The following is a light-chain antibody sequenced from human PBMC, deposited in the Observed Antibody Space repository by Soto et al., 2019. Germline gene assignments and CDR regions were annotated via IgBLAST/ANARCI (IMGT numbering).Light chain of an antibody. CDR2: FNT. CDR3: AAWDDSLTGLL. Sequence: QSVLTQPPSASGTPGQRVTFSCSGSGSNIGSNAVNWYQQLPGTAPKLLIYFNTQRPSGVPDRFSGSKSGASASLAISGLQSEDEADYYYAAWDDSLTGLLIGGGTKLTVL. V-gene: IGLV1-44*01. J-gene: IGLJ2*01. CDR1: GSNIGSNA.